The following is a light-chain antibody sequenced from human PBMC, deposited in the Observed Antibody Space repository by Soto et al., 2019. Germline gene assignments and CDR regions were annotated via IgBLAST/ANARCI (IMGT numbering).Light chain of an antibody. V-gene: IGKV1-39*01. CDR1: QSISSY. CDR2: ATS. J-gene: IGKJ5*01. CDR3: LQSYTTPST. Sequence: DIQMTQSPSSLSASVGDRVTISCRASQSISSYLNWYQQKPGKAPKVMIYATSTLQSGVPSRFSGSGSGTDFSLTISSLQPEDVSIYYCLQSYTTPSTLGQGTRLAIK.